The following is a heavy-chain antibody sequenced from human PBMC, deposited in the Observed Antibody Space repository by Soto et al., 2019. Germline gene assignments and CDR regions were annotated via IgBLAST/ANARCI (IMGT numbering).Heavy chain of an antibody. CDR1: GFTYSNYW. D-gene: IGHD3-3*01. CDR3: ASGVAYGAKAA. V-gene: IGHV3-74*01. J-gene: IGHJ4*02. CDR2: TNTDGTRT. Sequence: EVQLVESGGGLVQPGGSLRLSCAASGFTYSNYWMHWVRQAPGKGLVWVSRTNTDGTRTSYADSMKGRFTISRDNAKNMLYLQMNSLSAEDTAVYYCASGVAYGAKAAWGQGTLVTVSS.